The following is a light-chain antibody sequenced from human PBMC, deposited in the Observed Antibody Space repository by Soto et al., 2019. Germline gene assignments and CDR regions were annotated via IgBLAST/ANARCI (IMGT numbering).Light chain of an antibody. J-gene: IGKJ1*01. V-gene: IGKV1-39*01. CDR2: GAS. CDR1: QTITSY. CDR3: QHSHSTPLT. Sequence: DIQMTQSPSSLSASVGDRVTITCRASQTITSYLNCYQQKPGKAPKRLIYGASSLQSGVPSRFTGSGSGPDFILTISSLQPEDSATYHCQHSHSTPLTFGQETQVEIK.